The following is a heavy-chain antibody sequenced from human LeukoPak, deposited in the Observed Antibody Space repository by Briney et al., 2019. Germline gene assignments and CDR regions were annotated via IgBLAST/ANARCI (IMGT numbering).Heavy chain of an antibody. CDR2: INPNSGGT. V-gene: IGHV1-2*02. CDR1: GYTFTSYY. CDR3: ARVRYNWNDVVDY. J-gene: IGHJ4*02. Sequence: ASVKVSCKASGYTFTSYYMHWVRQAPGQGLEWMGWINPNSGGTNYAQKFQGRVTMTRDTSISTAYMELSRLRSDDTAVYYCARVRYNWNDVVDYWGQGTLVTVSS. D-gene: IGHD1-1*01.